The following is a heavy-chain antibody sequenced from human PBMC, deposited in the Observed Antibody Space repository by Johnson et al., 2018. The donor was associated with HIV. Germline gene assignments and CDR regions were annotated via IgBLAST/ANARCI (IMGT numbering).Heavy chain of an antibody. Sequence: QLVESGGGVVQPGGSLRLSCEASSFTFSSYGIHWVRQAPGRGLEWVAVLWNDGNNEYYSDSVQGRFSISTDNSKNTLFLQMNNLRVEDMGVYYCAKGLYYYDSSDYDVPEVWGQGTTVTVSS. J-gene: IGHJ3*01. CDR3: AKGLYYYDSSDYDVPEV. V-gene: IGHV3-33*06. CDR2: LWNDGNNE. D-gene: IGHD3-22*01. CDR1: SFTFSSYG.